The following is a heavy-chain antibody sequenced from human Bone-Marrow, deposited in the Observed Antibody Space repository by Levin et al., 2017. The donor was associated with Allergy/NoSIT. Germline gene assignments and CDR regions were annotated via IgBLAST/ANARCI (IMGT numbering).Heavy chain of an antibody. J-gene: IGHJ4*02. CDR3: AREKAAGTYIGFDY. CDR1: GGSIGSNNW. V-gene: IGHV4-4*02. Sequence: TLSLTCIVSGGSIGSNNWWHWIRQSPGKGLEWIGEIYHSGSVTYNPSLTSRVTMSVDKSTNRFYLHLNSVTAADTAVYYCAREKAAGTYIGFDYWGKGALVTVSS. CDR2: IYHSGSV. D-gene: IGHD1-26*01.